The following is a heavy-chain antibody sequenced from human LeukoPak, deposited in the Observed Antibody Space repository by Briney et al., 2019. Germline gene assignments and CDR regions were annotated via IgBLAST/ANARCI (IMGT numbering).Heavy chain of an antibody. CDR3: ARKARRTYYDFWSGYYDGMDI. D-gene: IGHD3-3*01. J-gene: IGHJ6*02. CDR2: IIPIFGTA. Sequence: SVKVSCKASGGTFSSYAISWVRQAPGQGLEWMGGIIPIFGTANYAQKFQGRVTITADESTSTAYMELSSLRSEDTAVYYCARKARRTYYDFWSGYYDGMDIWGQGTTVTVSS. V-gene: IGHV1-69*13. CDR1: GGTFSSYA.